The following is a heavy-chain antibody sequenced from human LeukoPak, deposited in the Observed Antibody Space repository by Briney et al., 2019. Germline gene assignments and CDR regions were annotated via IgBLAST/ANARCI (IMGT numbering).Heavy chain of an antibody. CDR2: IHHSGSS. Sequence: PAETLSLTCTVSGGSISSSSYYRGWIRQPPGKGLEWIGYIHHSGSSNYSPSLKSRVTMSVDTSKNQFSLRLASVTAADTAVYYCARLPGCNGGNCFRALDFWGQGTMITVSS. D-gene: IGHD2-15*01. CDR1: GGSISSSSYY. V-gene: IGHV4-61*05. CDR3: ARLPGCNGGNCFRALDF. J-gene: IGHJ3*01.